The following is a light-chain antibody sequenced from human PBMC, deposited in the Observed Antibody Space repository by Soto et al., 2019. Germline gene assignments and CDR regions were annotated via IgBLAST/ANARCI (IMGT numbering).Light chain of an antibody. V-gene: IGLV2-14*01. Sequence: QSALTQPASVSGSPGQSITIPCTGTSSDIGGYNYVSWYQQHPGKAPKLMIYDVTNRPSGVSNRFSGSKSGNTASLTISGLQTEDEADYYCSSYTRSSTGVVFGGGTQLTVL. CDR2: DVT. CDR1: SSDIGGYNY. CDR3: SSYTRSSTGVV. J-gene: IGLJ2*01.